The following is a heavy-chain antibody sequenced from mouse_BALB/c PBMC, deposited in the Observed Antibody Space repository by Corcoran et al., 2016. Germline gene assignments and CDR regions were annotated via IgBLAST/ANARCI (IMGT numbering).Heavy chain of an antibody. CDR2: INPYNDGT. Sequence: EVQLQQSGPELVKPGASVKMSCKASGYTFTSYVMHWVKQKPGQGLEWIGYINPYNDGTKYNEKFKGKATLTSDKSSSTAYMELSSLTSEDSAVYYCARWGLYYDYLPGAMDYWGQGTSVTVSS. CDR3: ARWGLYYDYLPGAMDY. CDR1: GYTFTSYV. J-gene: IGHJ4*01. D-gene: IGHD2-4*01. V-gene: IGHV1S136*01.